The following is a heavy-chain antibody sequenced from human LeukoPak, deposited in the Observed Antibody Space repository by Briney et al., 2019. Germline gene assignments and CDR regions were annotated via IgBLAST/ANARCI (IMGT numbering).Heavy chain of an antibody. CDR1: GYTFTGYY. CDR3: ARDPVYIAAAGTGGYNWFDP. J-gene: IGHJ5*02. V-gene: IGHV1-2*02. Sequence: ASVKVSCKASGYTFTGYYMHWVRQAPGQGLEWMGWINPNSGGTNYAQKFQGRVTMTRDTSISTAYMELSRLRSDDTAVYYCARDPVYIAAAGTGGYNWFDPWGQGTLVTVSS. D-gene: IGHD6-13*01. CDR2: INPNSGGT.